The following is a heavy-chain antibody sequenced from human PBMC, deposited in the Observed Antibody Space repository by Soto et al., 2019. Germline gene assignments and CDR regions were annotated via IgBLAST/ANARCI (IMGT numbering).Heavy chain of an antibody. CDR1: GGTFSSYT. J-gene: IGHJ4*02. CDR2: IIPILGIA. Sequence: QVQLVQSGAEVKKPGSSVKVSCKASGGTFSSYTISWVRQAPGQGLAWMGRIIPILGIANYAQKFQGRVTITADKSTSTAYMELSSLRSEDTAVYYCAISMVHAYYFDYWGQGTLVTVSS. D-gene: IGHD3-10*01. CDR3: AISMVHAYYFDY. V-gene: IGHV1-69*02.